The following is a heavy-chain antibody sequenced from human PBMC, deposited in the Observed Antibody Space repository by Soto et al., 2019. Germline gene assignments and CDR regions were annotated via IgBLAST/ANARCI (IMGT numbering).Heavy chain of an antibody. CDR1: GFTFSSYA. J-gene: IGHJ6*02. D-gene: IGHD3-10*01. CDR3: AREGYYGSGSYYNIYGMDV. Sequence: PGGSLRLSCAASGFTFSSYAMHWVRQAPRKGLEWVAVISYDGSNKYYADSVKGRFTISRDNSKNTLYLQMNSLRAEDTAVYYCAREGYYGSGSYYNIYGMDVWGQGTTVTVSS. V-gene: IGHV3-30-3*01. CDR2: ISYDGSNK.